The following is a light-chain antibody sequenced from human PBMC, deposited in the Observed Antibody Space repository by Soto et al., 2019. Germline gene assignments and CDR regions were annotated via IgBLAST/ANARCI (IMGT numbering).Light chain of an antibody. CDR1: QSVSNN. CDR3: QHYNNWPPWT. V-gene: IGKV3-15*01. Sequence: EIVMTQSPATLSVSPGERATLSCRASQSVSNNLAWYQQKPGQPPRLLIYRASTRATGIPARFSGSGSGTDFTLTISSLQSEDFAVYYCQHYNNWPPWTFGQGTKVEIK. CDR2: RAS. J-gene: IGKJ1*01.